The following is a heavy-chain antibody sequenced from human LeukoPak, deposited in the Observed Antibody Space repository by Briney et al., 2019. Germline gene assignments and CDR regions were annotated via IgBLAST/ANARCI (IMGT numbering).Heavy chain of an antibody. D-gene: IGHD3-10*01. CDR3: ARDRIRGDYYYYYYMDV. V-gene: IGHV4-38-2*02. J-gene: IGHJ6*03. CDR1: GYSISNGYY. Sequence: PSETLSLTCTVSGYSISNGYYWGWIRQPPGKGLEWVGSIYHRGSTYYNPSLESRVTISVDTSKDQLSLKLSSVTAADTAVYYCARDRIRGDYYYYYYMDVWGKGTTVTVSS. CDR2: IYHRGST.